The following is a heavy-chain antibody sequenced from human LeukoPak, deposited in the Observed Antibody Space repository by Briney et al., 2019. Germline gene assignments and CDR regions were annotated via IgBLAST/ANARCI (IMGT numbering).Heavy chain of an antibody. D-gene: IGHD2-2*01. CDR2: ISYDGSNE. Sequence: GGSLRLSCAASGFTFSSYGMHWVRQAPGKGLEWVSFISYDGSNEYYADSVKGRFTISSDNSKDTLYLRMNSLRTEDTAVYYCAKDSRYCSSSSCYGYYYYGMDVWGQGTTVTVSS. CDR1: GFTFSSYG. J-gene: IGHJ6*02. V-gene: IGHV3-30*18. CDR3: AKDSRYCSSSSCYGYYYYGMDV.